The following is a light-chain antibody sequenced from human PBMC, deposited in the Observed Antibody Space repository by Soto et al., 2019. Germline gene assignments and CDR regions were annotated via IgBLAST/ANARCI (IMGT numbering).Light chain of an antibody. CDR2: GAS. V-gene: IGKV3-20*01. J-gene: IGKJ5*01. Sequence: IVLTQSPGTLSLSPGERATLSCRASQSVSSNYLAWYQQKPGQAPRLLIYGASSRATGVPDRFSGSGYGTDFTLTISRLEPEDFAVYYCQQYGRSPLITFGQGTRLDIK. CDR1: QSVSSNY. CDR3: QQYGRSPLIT.